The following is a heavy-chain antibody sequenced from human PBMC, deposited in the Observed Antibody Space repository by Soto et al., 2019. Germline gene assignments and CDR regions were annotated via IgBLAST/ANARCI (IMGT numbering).Heavy chain of an antibody. V-gene: IGHV3-30*18. Sequence: GGSLRLSCAASGFTFSSYGMHWVRQAPGKGLEWVAVISYDGSNKYYADSVKGRFTISRDNSKNTLYLQMNSLRAEDTAVYYCAKSLALSIAARPGCMDVWGQGTTVTVSS. J-gene: IGHJ6*02. CDR3: AKSLALSIAARPGCMDV. CDR1: GFTFSSYG. D-gene: IGHD6-6*01. CDR2: ISYDGSNK.